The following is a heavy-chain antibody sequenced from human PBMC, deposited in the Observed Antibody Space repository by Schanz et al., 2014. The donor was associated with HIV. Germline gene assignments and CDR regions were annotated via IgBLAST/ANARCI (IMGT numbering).Heavy chain of an antibody. CDR2: VSGSGAGT. CDR1: GFMFSSYA. CDR3: AKGQRGVVRGDIDC. Sequence: VQLLESGGGLVQPGGSLRLSCAASGFMFSSYAMNWVRQAPGKGLEWVSAVSGSGAGTSYADSVKGRFTIARDNSEKTLYLQMNSLRAEDTAVYYCAKGQRGVVRGDIDCWGQGTLVTVSS. V-gene: IGHV3-23*01. J-gene: IGHJ4*02. D-gene: IGHD3-10*01.